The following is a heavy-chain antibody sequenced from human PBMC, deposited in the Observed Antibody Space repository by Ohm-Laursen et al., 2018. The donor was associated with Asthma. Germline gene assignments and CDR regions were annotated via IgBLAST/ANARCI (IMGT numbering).Heavy chain of an antibody. CDR3: ARFGRDYRSHGMDV. D-gene: IGHD4-11*01. J-gene: IGHJ6*02. V-gene: IGHV3-33*01. Sequence: SLRLSCSASGFTFSRYGMHRVRQAPGKGLEWVAVIWYDGSNKYYADSVKGRFTISRDNAKNSLYLQMISLRAEDTAVYYCARFGRDYRSHGMDVWGQGTTVTVSS. CDR1: GFTFSRYG. CDR2: IWYDGSNK.